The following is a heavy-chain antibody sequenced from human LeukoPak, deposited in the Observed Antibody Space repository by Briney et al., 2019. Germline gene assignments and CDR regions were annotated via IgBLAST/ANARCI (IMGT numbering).Heavy chain of an antibody. D-gene: IGHD2-15*01. CDR3: ARQVGYCSGGSCYSNY. Sequence: SETLSLTCTVSGGSINSSSYYWGWIRQPPGKGLEWIGSIYYSGSTYYNPSLKSRVTISVDTSKNQFSLKLSSVTAADTAVYYCARQVGYCSGGSCYSNYWGQGTLVTVSS. CDR2: IYYSGST. V-gene: IGHV4-39*01. CDR1: GGSINSSSYY. J-gene: IGHJ4*02.